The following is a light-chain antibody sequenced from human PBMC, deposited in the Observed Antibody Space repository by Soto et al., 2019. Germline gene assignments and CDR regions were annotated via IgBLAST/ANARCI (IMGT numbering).Light chain of an antibody. CDR3: QQSGSSPLT. CDR2: GAS. V-gene: IGKV3-20*01. J-gene: IGKJ4*01. CDR1: PSVSNNY. Sequence: EILLTQSPGTLAFSPGERATLSCRASPSVSNNYLAWYQQKPGQAPRLLIYGASNRATGIPDRFSGSGSATDFTLTISRLEPEDFAVYFCQQSGSSPLTFGGGTKVDIK.